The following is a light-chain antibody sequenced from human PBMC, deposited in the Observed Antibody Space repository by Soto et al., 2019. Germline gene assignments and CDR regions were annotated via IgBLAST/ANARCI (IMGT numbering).Light chain of an antibody. Sequence: DIQMTQSPSTLSASVGDRVTIACRASQSIGSWLAWYQHKPGKAPKLLIYDASKLESGVPSRFSGSGSGTEFTLTISSLQPDDFATYYCQQSNTNFGGGTKVDI. CDR1: QSIGSW. V-gene: IGKV1-5*01. J-gene: IGKJ4*01. CDR3: QQSNTN. CDR2: DAS.